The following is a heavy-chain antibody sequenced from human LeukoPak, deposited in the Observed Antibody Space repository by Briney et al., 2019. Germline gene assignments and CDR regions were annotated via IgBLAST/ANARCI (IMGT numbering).Heavy chain of an antibody. V-gene: IGHV1-8*02. CDR1: GGTFSSYA. J-gene: IGHJ4*02. CDR3: ARSPDSYYGPAGNDY. D-gene: IGHD6-13*01. CDR2: MNPNSGNT. Sequence: ASVKVSCKASGGTFSSYAINWVRQATGQGLEWMGWMNPNSGNTGYAQKFQGRVTMTRNTSISTAYMELSSLRSEDTAVYYCARSPDSYYGPAGNDYWGQGTLVTVSS.